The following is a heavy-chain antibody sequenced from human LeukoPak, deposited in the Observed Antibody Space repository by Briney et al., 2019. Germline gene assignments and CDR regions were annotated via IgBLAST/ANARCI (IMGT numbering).Heavy chain of an antibody. V-gene: IGHV5-51*01. J-gene: IGHJ2*01. Sequence: GESLKISCKGSGYSFTSYWIGWVRQMPGKGLEWMGIIYPGDSDTGYSPSFQGQVTISADKSISTAYLQWSSLKASDTAMYYCARRVTAPYWYFDVWGRGTLVTVSS. D-gene: IGHD2-21*02. CDR3: ARRVTAPYWYFDV. CDR2: IYPGDSDT. CDR1: GYSFTSYW.